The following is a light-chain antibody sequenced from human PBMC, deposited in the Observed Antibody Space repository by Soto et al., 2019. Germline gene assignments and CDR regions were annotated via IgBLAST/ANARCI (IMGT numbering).Light chain of an antibody. Sequence: DTQMTQSQSSLSASVGDRVTITCRASQSISNYLAWYQQKPGKVPKHLIYAASTLQSGVPSRFSGSGSGTDVTLTISSLQPEDVATYYCQKYNSAPWTFGQGTKVEIK. V-gene: IGKV1-27*01. J-gene: IGKJ1*01. CDR1: QSISNY. CDR2: AAS. CDR3: QKYNSAPWT.